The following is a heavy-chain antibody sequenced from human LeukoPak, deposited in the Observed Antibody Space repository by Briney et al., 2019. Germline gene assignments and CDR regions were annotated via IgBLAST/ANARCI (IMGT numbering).Heavy chain of an antibody. CDR2: INSDGSST. V-gene: IGHV3-74*01. D-gene: IGHD6-19*01. J-gene: IGHJ4*02. CDR3: ARGGYSSGWYWNDY. CDR1: GFTFSSYW. Sequence: SGGSLRLSCAASGFTFSSYWMHWVRQAPGKGLVWVSRINSDGSSTSYADSVKGRFTISRDNAKNTLYLQMNSLRAEDTAGYYCARGGYSSGWYWNDYWGQGTLVTLSS.